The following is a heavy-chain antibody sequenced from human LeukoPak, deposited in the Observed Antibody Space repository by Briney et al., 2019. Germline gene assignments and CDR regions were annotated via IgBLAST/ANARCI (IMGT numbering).Heavy chain of an antibody. V-gene: IGHV4-39*07. D-gene: IGHD6-19*01. CDR3: ARDRIAVAGYNWFDP. Sequence: SETLSLTCTVSGGSISSSSYFWGWIRQPPGKGLEWIGEINHNGSTNYNPSLKSRVTISVDTSKNQFSLKLSSVTAADTAVYYCARDRIAVAGYNWFDPWGQGTLVTVSS. CDR2: INHNGST. J-gene: IGHJ5*02. CDR1: GGSISSSSYF.